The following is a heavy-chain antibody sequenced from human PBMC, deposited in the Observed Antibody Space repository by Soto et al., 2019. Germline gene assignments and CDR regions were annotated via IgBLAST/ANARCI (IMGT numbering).Heavy chain of an antibody. V-gene: IGHV3-30-3*01. D-gene: IGHD6-13*01. J-gene: IGHJ5*02. CDR1: GFTFSTHA. CDR2: ASFDGSNK. Sequence: PGGSLRLSCAAFGFTFSTHAMHWVRQAPGKGLECVAIASFDGSNKYYADSVKGRFTISRDNSKNTLYLQMSGLTPEDTAFYYCARDQTGITTAGGGRIDRWGQGTLVTVSS. CDR3: ARDQTGITTAGGGRIDR.